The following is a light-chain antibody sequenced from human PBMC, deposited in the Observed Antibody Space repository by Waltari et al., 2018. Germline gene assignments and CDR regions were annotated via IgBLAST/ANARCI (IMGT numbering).Light chain of an antibody. Sequence: DIVMTQSPDSLAVSLGERATINCTSSQNLLYSSNNKTYLAWYQQKPGQPPKLLIYWASTRESGVPGRFSGSWSGTDFTLTISSLQAEDVAIYYCQQYYDSPMYTFGQGTKLEIK. CDR3: QQYYDSPMYT. J-gene: IGKJ2*01. V-gene: IGKV4-1*01. CDR1: QNLLYSSNNKTY. CDR2: WAS.